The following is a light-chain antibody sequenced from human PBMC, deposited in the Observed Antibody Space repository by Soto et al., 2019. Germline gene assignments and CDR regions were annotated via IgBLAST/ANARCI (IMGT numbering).Light chain of an antibody. J-gene: IGKJ3*01. Sequence: DIQMTQTPSSVSASVGDRVTITCRASQGISTRLVWYQQKPGKAPKLLIYAASSLQSAVPSRFSVSGSGTDFTLTISSLQPEDFATYYCQQAYTFPFTFGPGTKVDIK. CDR2: AAS. V-gene: IGKV1D-12*01. CDR1: QGISTR. CDR3: QQAYTFPFT.